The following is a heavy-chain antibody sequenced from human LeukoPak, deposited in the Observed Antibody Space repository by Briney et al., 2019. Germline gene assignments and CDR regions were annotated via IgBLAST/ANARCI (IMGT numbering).Heavy chain of an antibody. V-gene: IGHV3-9*01. J-gene: IGHJ4*02. Sequence: GGSLRLSCAASGFTFDDYAMHWVRQAPGKGLEWVSGISWNSGSIGYADSVKGRFTISRDNAKNSLYLQMNSLRAEDTALYHCAKAGGDGSGSYSDYWGQGTLVTVSS. CDR3: AKAGGDGSGSYSDY. CDR1: GFTFDDYA. CDR2: ISWNSGSI. D-gene: IGHD3-10*01.